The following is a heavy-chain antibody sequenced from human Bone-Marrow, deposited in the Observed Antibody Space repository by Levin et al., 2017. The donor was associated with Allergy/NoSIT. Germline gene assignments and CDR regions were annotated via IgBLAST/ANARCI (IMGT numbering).Heavy chain of an antibody. Sequence: RASVKVSCKASGGTFSSYAISWVRQAPGQGLEWMGGIIPIFGTANYAQKFQGRVTITADESTSTAYMELSSLRSEDTAVYYCARAPSTVVTQFDYWGQGTLVTVSS. V-gene: IGHV1-69*13. CDR1: GGTFSSYA. D-gene: IGHD4-23*01. CDR2: IIPIFGTA. J-gene: IGHJ4*02. CDR3: ARAPSTVVTQFDY.